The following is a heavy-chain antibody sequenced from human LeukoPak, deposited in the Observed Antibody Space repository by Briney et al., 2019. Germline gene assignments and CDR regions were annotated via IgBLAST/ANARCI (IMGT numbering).Heavy chain of an antibody. J-gene: IGHJ3*02. V-gene: IGHV3-21*01. CDR2: ISSSSSYI. Sequence: GGSLRLSCAASGFTFSSYSMNWVRQAPGKGLEWVSSISSSSSYIYYADSVKGRFTISRDNAKNSLYLQMNSLRAEDTAVYYCARDADGYNPDAFDIWGQGTMVTVSS. CDR1: GFTFSSYS. CDR3: ARDADGYNPDAFDI. D-gene: IGHD5-24*01.